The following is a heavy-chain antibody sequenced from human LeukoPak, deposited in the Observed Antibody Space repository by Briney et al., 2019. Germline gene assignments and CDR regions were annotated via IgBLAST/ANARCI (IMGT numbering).Heavy chain of an antibody. D-gene: IGHD5-18*01. Sequence: SETLSLTCAVYGGXXXGXXXXXXXXXPXXXXXXXXEINHSGSTNYNPSLKSRVTISVDTSKNQFSLKLSSVTAADTAVYYCARSWRGYGPSNWFDPWGQGTLVTVSS. CDR2: INHSGST. CDR3: ARSWRGYGPSNWFDP. V-gene: IGHV4-34*01. J-gene: IGHJ5*02. CDR1: GGXXXGXX.